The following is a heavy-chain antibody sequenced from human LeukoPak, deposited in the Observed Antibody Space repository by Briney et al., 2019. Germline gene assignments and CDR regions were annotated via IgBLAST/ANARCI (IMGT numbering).Heavy chain of an antibody. Sequence: PGRSLRLSCAASGFTFSSYAMHWVRQAPGKGLEWVAFIRFDGSNKYYADSVKGRFTISRDNSKNTLYLQMNSLRAEDTAVYYCAKMVVWFGDLFDYWGQGTLVTVSS. D-gene: IGHD3-10*01. CDR1: GFTFSSYA. CDR3: AKMVVWFGDLFDY. CDR2: IRFDGSNK. V-gene: IGHV3-30*02. J-gene: IGHJ4*02.